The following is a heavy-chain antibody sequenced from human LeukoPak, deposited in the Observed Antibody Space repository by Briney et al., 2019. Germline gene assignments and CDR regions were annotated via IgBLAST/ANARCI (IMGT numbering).Heavy chain of an antibody. Sequence: GGSLRLSCAASGFTVITNDMTWVRQAPRKGLEWVSVLYSDGNTKYADSVQGRFAISRDNSKNTLYLEMNSLSPDDTAVYYCARGVEPLAANTLAYWGQGTLVTVSS. J-gene: IGHJ4*02. CDR2: LYSDGNT. CDR3: ARGVEPLAANTLAY. D-gene: IGHD1-14*01. CDR1: GFTVITND. V-gene: IGHV3-53*01.